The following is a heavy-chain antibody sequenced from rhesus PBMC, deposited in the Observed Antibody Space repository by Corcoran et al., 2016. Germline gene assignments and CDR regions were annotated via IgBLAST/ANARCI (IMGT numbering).Heavy chain of an antibody. CDR3: AREGYSSFDY. Sequence: QVQLQESGPGLVKPSQTLSLTCAISGDSVSSNCATWYWIRQSPSRGLEWLGRTYDRSKRYKDYEKSVQNRKSINPDTSKTQFSRQLNSVTPEDMAVYYCAREGYSSFDYWGQGVLVTVSS. CDR1: GDSVSSNCAT. V-gene: IGHV6-1*01. D-gene: IGHD6-13*01. CDR2: TYDRSKRYK. J-gene: IGHJ4*01.